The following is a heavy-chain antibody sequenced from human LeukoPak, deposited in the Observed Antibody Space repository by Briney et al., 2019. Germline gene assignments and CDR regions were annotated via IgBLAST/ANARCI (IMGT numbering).Heavy chain of an antibody. Sequence: ASVKVSCKASGYTFTGYYMHWVRQAPGQGLEWMGWINPNSGGTSYAQKFQGRVTMTRDTSISTAYMELSRLRSDDTAVYYCARTGSLFGYYYYYYGMDVWGQGTTVTVSS. CDR1: GYTFTGYY. V-gene: IGHV1-2*02. CDR2: INPNSGGT. J-gene: IGHJ6*02. CDR3: ARTGSLFGYYYYYYGMDV. D-gene: IGHD3-16*01.